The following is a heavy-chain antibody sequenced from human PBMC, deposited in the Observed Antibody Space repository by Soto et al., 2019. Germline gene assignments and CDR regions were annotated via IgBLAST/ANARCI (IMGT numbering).Heavy chain of an antibody. CDR3: SSGGMDD. V-gene: IGHV3-7*01. Sequence: VQLVESGGGLVQPGGSLRLSCAASGFTFSSYSMSWVRQAPGKGLEWVANIKQDGSETYYVDSVKGRFTISRDNAKNSLYLQMNRLRAEEAAVYYCSSGGMDDWGQGTTVTVSS. J-gene: IGHJ6*02. CDR2: IKQDGSET. CDR1: GFTFSSYS.